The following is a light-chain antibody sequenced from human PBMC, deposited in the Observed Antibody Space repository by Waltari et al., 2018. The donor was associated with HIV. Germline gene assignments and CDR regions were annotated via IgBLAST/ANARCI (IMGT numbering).Light chain of an antibody. CDR1: EDVGSN. V-gene: IGKV3-15*01. CDR3: QQYQTWPRT. J-gene: IGKJ1*01. Sequence: EVLMTQSPAALSVSPGETVTFFCGASEDVGSNLAWYQQKRGQAPRLIVSGASTRAAGVPTGFAGRGSGTDFSRTISTLQSNDSAVYFCQQYQTWPRTFGQGTLV. CDR2: GAS.